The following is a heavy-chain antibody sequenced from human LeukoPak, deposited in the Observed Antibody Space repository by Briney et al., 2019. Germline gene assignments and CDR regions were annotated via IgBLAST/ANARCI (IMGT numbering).Heavy chain of an antibody. CDR2: ISGDGGTT. CDR3: AKVYVGSWYAYDH. V-gene: IGHV3-43*02. CDR1: GFTFTSYA. J-gene: IGHJ4*02. Sequence: PGGSLRLSCAASGFTFTSYAMNWVRQAPGKGLEWVSLISGDGGTTDYADSVKGRFTISRDNRRNSLYLHMNSPRTEDTALYFCAKVYVGSWYAYDHWGQGTLVTVSS. D-gene: IGHD6-13*01.